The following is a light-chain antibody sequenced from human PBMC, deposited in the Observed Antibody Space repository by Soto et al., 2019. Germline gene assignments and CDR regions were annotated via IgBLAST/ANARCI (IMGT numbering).Light chain of an antibody. J-gene: IGLJ1*01. CDR2: DVN. V-gene: IGLV2-14*03. CDR3: NSYTSSSTDV. CDR1: SSDVGAYDH. Sequence: QSALTQPASVSGSPGQSITISCAGTSSDVGAYDHVSWYQQHPDKVHKLLIYDVNNRPSGVSNRFSGSKSGNTASLTIAGLQAEDEADYYCNSYTSSSTDVFGTGTKVTVL.